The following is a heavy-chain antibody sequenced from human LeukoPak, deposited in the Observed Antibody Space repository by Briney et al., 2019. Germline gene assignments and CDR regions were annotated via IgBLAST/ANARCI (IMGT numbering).Heavy chain of an antibody. Sequence: SVKVSCKASGGTFSSYAISWVRQAPGQGLEWMGGIIPIFGTANYAQKFQGRVTITADESTSTAYMELSSPRSEDTAVYYCARGYCSSTSCYVGLDVWGKGTTVTVSS. CDR3: ARGYCSSTSCYVGLDV. CDR2: IIPIFGTA. D-gene: IGHD2-2*01. CDR1: GGTFSSYA. J-gene: IGHJ6*04. V-gene: IGHV1-69*13.